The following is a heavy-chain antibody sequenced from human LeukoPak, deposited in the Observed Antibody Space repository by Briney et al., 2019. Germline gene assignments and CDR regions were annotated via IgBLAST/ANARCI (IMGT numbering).Heavy chain of an antibody. Sequence: GGSLRLSCAASGFTFSSYAMSWVRQAPGKGPEWVSAISGSGGSTYYADSVKGRFTISRDNSKNTLYLQMNSLRAEDTAVYYCPKDTYDSSGYNWGQGTLVTVFS. D-gene: IGHD3-22*01. V-gene: IGHV3-23*01. CDR3: PKDTYDSSGYN. CDR1: GFTFSSYA. J-gene: IGHJ4*02. CDR2: ISGSGGST.